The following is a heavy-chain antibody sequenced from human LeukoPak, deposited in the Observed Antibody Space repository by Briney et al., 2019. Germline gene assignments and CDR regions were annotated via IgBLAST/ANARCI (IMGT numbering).Heavy chain of an antibody. CDR2: IIPILGIA. Sequence: ASVKVSCRSCGGTLSSYTISWVRQAPGQGLEWMGRIIPILGIANYAQKFQGRVTITADKSTSTAYMELSSLRSEDTAVYYCATYDFWWSRGLDPWGQGTLVTVSS. J-gene: IGHJ5*02. V-gene: IGHV1-69*02. CDR1: GGTLSSYT. CDR3: ATYDFWWSRGLDP. D-gene: IGHD3-3*01.